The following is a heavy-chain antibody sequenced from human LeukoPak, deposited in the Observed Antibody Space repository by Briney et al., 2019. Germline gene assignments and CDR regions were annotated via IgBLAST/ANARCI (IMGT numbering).Heavy chain of an antibody. D-gene: IGHD6-13*01. CDR1: GYSISSGYY. CDR3: ARWYPPQDYFDY. J-gene: IGHJ4*02. CDR2: IYHSGST. V-gene: IGHV4-38-2*02. Sequence: PSETLSLTCTVSGYSISSGYYWGWIRQPPGKGLEWIGSIYHSGSTYYNPSLKSRVTISVDTSKNQFSLKLSSVTAADTAVYYCARWYPPQDYFDYWGQGTLVTVSS.